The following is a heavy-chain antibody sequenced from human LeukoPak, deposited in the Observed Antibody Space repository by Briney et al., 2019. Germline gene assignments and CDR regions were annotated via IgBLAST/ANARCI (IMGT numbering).Heavy chain of an antibody. CDR1: GFTFSSYG. V-gene: IGHV3-33*01. D-gene: IGHD6-19*01. J-gene: IGHJ6*02. Sequence: PGGSLRLSCAASGFTFSSYGMHWVRQAPGKGLGWVAVIWYDGSNKYYADSVKGRFTISRDNSKNTLYLQMNSLRAEDTAVYYCARGRYSSGWYTGMDVWGQGTTVTVSS. CDR3: ARGRYSSGWYTGMDV. CDR2: IWYDGSNK.